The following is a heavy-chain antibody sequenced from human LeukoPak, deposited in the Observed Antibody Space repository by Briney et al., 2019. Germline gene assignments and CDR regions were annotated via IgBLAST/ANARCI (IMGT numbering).Heavy chain of an antibody. V-gene: IGHV1-2*02. Sequence: ASVKVSCKASGYTFSGYYIHWVRQAPGQGLEWMGWINPNSGGTNYAQRFQGRVTMTRDTSISTAYMDLSRLRPDDTAVYYCARANGSGRLFNWFDPWGQGTLVTVSS. CDR3: ARANGSGRLFNWFDP. D-gene: IGHD3-10*01. CDR1: GYTFSGYY. CDR2: INPNSGGT. J-gene: IGHJ5*02.